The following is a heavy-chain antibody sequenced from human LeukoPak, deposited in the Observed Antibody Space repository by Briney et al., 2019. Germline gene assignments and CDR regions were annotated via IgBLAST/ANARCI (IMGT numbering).Heavy chain of an antibody. Sequence: GGSLRLSSAASDSTFRSHDMSWVRETLEERLEWVSSIAGEGASFYADTVRGRFTISRDKSQNILYLPKNSLRPDNTAIYYYAKGPNFGSWRAVDHWGQGRLVTVSS. D-gene: IGHD3-10*01. V-gene: IGHV3-23*01. CDR1: DSTFRSHD. J-gene: IGHJ4*02. CDR2: IAGEGAS. CDR3: AKGPNFGSWRAVDH.